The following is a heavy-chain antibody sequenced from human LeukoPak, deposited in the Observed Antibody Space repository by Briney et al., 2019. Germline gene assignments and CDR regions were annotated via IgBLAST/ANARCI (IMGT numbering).Heavy chain of an antibody. V-gene: IGHV6-1*01. D-gene: IGHD6-19*01. CDR1: GDSVSSNNAA. CDR2: TYYRSKWNN. CDR3: ARGSVVAGTXCCFDP. J-gene: IGHJ5*02. Sequence: SQTLSLTCAISGDSVSSNNAAWNWIRQSPSRGPEWLGRTYYRSKWNNDYAVSVSSRITISPDTSKNQFSLQLKSVTPEDAAVYYCARGSVVAGTXCCFDPWGQGTLVTVSS.